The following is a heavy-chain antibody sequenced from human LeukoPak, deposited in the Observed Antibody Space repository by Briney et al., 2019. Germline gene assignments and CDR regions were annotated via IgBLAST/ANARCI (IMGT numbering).Heavy chain of an antibody. Sequence: TPSETLSLTCTVSGGSISSYYWSWIRQPAGKGLEWIGRIYSTGSSNYNPSLKSRVSMSVDTSKNQVSLKLTSVTAADTAVYYCAREEYYGSGEDNWGQGNLVTVSS. CDR1: GGSISSYY. CDR2: IYSTGSS. D-gene: IGHD3-10*01. V-gene: IGHV4-4*07. J-gene: IGHJ4*02. CDR3: AREEYYGSGEDN.